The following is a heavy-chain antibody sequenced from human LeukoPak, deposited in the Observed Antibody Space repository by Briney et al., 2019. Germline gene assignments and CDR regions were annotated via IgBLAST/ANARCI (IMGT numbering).Heavy chain of an antibody. Sequence: TSETLSLTCTVSGGSISSGGYYWSWIRQHPGKGLEWIGYIYYSGSTYYNPSLKSRVTISVDTSKNQFSLKLSSVTAADTAVYYCARAHYCSSTSCYGLDWFDPWGQGTLVIVSS. D-gene: IGHD2-2*01. CDR3: ARAHYCSSTSCYGLDWFDP. CDR1: GGSISSGGYY. CDR2: IYYSGST. J-gene: IGHJ5*02. V-gene: IGHV4-31*03.